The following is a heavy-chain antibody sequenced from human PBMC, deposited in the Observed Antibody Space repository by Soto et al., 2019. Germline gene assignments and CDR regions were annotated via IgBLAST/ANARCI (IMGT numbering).Heavy chain of an antibody. D-gene: IGHD5-12*01. CDR3: ARALLTQFEWLRPGVFAY. CDR1: GGSFSGYY. J-gene: IGHJ4*02. CDR2: INHSGST. Sequence: SETLSLSCAVYGGSFSGYYWSWIRQPPGKGLEWIGEINHSGSTNYNPSLKSRVTISVDTSKNQFSLKLSSVTAADTAVYYCARALLTQFEWLRPGVFAYWGQGTLVTVSS. V-gene: IGHV4-34*01.